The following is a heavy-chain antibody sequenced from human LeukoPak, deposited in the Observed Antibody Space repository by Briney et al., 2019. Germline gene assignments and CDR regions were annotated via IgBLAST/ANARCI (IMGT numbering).Heavy chain of an antibody. J-gene: IGHJ6*02. CDR2: ISYDGSNK. V-gene: IGHV3-30-3*01. Sequence: PGGSLRLSCAASGFTFSSYAMHWVRQAPGKGLEWVAVISYDGSNKYYADSVKGRFTISRDNSKNTLYLQMNSLRAEDTAVYYCARGGSSYPDYYYYGMDVWGQGTTVTVSS. D-gene: IGHD3-22*01. CDR1: GFTFSSYA. CDR3: ARGGSSYPDYYYYGMDV.